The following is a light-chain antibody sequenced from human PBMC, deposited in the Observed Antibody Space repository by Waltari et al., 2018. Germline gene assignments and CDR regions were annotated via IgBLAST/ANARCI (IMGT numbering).Light chain of an antibody. CDR2: WAS. CDR3: QQYYSTPRT. CDR1: QSLLYSSNNKKY. V-gene: IGKV4-1*01. Sequence: DIVMTQSPESLAGSLGERATINCKSSQSLLYSSNNKKYLASYQQKPGPPPKLLIYWASTRESGVPDRFGGSGSGADFTLTISSLQAEDVAIYYCQQYYSTPRTFGQGTKLEIK. J-gene: IGKJ2*01.